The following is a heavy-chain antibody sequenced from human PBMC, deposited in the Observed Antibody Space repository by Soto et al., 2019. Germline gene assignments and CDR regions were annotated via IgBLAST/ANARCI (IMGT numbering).Heavy chain of an antibody. Sequence: SETLSLTCTVSGDSVTSGSHYWSWIRQPPGKGLEWIGYIYYGGSTNYNPYLKSRVTISVDTSKNQLSLKLSPVTAADTAVYYCARVISRVINTGDDFDIWGQVTIVT. CDR1: GDSVTSGSHY. D-gene: IGHD3-22*01. CDR2: IYYGGST. V-gene: IGHV4-61*01. CDR3: ARVISRVINTGDDFDI. J-gene: IGHJ3*02.